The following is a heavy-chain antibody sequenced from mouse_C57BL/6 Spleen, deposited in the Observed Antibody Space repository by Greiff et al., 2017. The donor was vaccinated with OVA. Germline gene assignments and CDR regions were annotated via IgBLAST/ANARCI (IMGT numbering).Heavy chain of an antibody. J-gene: IGHJ4*01. V-gene: IGHV1-76*01. CDR2: IYPGSGNT. CDR1: GYTFTDYY. CDR3: ARPLITTVVGAMDY. Sequence: VQLQQSGAELVRPGASVKLSCKASGYTFTDYYINWVKQRPGQGLEWIARIYPGSGNTYYNEKFKGKATLTAEKSSSTAYMQLSSLTSEDSAVYFCARPLITTVVGAMDYWGQGTSVTVSS. D-gene: IGHD1-1*01.